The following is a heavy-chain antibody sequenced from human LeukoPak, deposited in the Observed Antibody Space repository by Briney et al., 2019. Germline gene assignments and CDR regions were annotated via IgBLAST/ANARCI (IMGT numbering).Heavy chain of an antibody. D-gene: IGHD4-17*01. J-gene: IGHJ5*02. Sequence: GASEEVSCKASGYTFTGYYMHWVRQAPGQGLEWMGWINANSGGTNYAQRFQGRVTMTRDTSISTAYMELSRLKSDDTAVYYCARGASGVYTVTTSWFDPWGQGTLVTVSS. CDR1: GYTFTGYY. CDR3: ARGASGVYTVTTSWFDP. CDR2: INANSGGT. V-gene: IGHV1-2*02.